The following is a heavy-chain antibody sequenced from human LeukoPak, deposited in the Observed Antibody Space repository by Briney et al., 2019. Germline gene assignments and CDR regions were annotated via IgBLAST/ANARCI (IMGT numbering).Heavy chain of an antibody. CDR1: GHTFTGYY. V-gene: IGHV1-2*02. J-gene: IGHJ4*02. Sequence: GASVKVSCKTAGHTFTGYYMHWVREAPGQALEWMGWINPNSGGTNYAQKFQGRVTMTRDTSISTAYMELTRLRSDDTAVYYCARFGPTGIDYWGQGTLVTVSS. CDR3: ARFGPTGIDY. D-gene: IGHD3-10*01. CDR2: INPNSGGT.